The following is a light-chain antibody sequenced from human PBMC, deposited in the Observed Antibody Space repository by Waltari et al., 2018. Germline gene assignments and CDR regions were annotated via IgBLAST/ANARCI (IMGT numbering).Light chain of an antibody. Sequence: QSALTQPASVSGSPGQSITISCSGTSSDIGAYKHVPWYQQHPGKAPKLMIYEVSNRPSGVSNRFSGSKSGNTASLTISGLQAGDESHYYCTSFTSSATWVFGGGTKVTVL. CDR1: SSDIGAYKH. CDR2: EVS. V-gene: IGLV2-14*01. CDR3: TSFTSSATWV. J-gene: IGLJ3*02.